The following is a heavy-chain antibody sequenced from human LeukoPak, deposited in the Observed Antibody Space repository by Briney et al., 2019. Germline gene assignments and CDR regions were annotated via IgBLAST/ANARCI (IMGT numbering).Heavy chain of an antibody. CDR1: GFSFSSYG. D-gene: IGHD1-26*01. V-gene: IGHV3-30*02. J-gene: IGHJ4*02. CDR2: IRSDGSNK. CDR3: ARFASDSGTPVEY. Sequence: GGSLRLSCAGSGFSFSSYGMHRVRQAPGKGLEWMAFIRSDGSNKYYADSVKGRFTISRDNSKNILYLQMSSLRAEDTAVYYCARFASDSGTPVEYWGQGALVTVSS.